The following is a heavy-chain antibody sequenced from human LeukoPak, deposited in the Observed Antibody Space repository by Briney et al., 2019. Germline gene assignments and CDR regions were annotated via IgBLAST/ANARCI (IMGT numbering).Heavy chain of an antibody. D-gene: IGHD5-18*01. CDR3: ARVRGGYSYGYYYHYYYMDV. CDR2: IYYSGST. Sequence: SETLSLTCTVSGGSISSYYWSWIRQPPGKGLEWIGYIYYSGSTNYNPSLKSRVTISVDTSKNQFSLKLSSVTAADTAVYYCARVRGGYSYGYYYHYYYMDVWGKGTTVTISS. J-gene: IGHJ6*03. V-gene: IGHV4-59*01. CDR1: GGSISSYY.